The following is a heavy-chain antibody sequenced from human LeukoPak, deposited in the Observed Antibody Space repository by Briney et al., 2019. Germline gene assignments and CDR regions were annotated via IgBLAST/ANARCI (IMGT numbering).Heavy chain of an antibody. CDR1: GFTFSDHY. V-gene: IGHV3-72*01. CDR3: ATFWYTSGWYPDC. Sequence: PGGSLRLSCAASGFTFSDHYMDWVRQAPGKGLEWVGLTRNKANKYTTEYAASVKGRFTISRDDSKNSLYQQMNSLKSEDTAVYYCATFWYTSGWYPDCWGQGTLVTVSS. J-gene: IGHJ4*02. D-gene: IGHD6-19*01. CDR2: TRNKANKYTT.